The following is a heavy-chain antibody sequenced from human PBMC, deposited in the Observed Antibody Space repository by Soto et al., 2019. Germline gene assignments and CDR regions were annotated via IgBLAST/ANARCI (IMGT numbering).Heavy chain of an antibody. J-gene: IGHJ4*02. CDR3: ARDLRPVEYDFWSGSDY. V-gene: IGHV3-30-3*01. D-gene: IGHD3-3*01. Sequence: GGSLRLSCAASGFTVSSNYMSWVRQAPGKGLEWVAVISYDGSNKYYADSVKGRFTISRDNSKNTLYLQMNSLRAEDTAVYYCARDLRPVEYDFWSGSDYWGQGTLVTVSS. CDR1: GFTVSSNY. CDR2: ISYDGSNK.